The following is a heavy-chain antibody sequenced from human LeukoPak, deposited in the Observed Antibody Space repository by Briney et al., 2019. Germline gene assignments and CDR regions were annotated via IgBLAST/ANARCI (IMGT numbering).Heavy chain of an antibody. V-gene: IGHV3-23*01. J-gene: IGHJ6*03. D-gene: IGHD3-10*01. CDR2: ISGGGGST. Sequence: PGGSLRLSCAASGFTSCSNAMSWVRHAPGKGLEWVSAISGGGGSTYYAEAVKGRFTISRDNSKTTLDLQMNSLRAEDTAVYYCAKDSRGGWFGEEDYYMDVWGKGTTVTVSS. CDR3: AKDSRGGWFGEEDYYMDV. CDR1: GFTSCSNA.